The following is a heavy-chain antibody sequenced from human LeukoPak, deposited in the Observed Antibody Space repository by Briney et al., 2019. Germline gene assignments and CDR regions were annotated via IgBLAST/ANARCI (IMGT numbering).Heavy chain of an antibody. D-gene: IGHD3-22*01. J-gene: IGHJ4*02. CDR2: ISGGGDYI. Sequence: GGPLILSCAASGFIFNTYAIYGVRQAPGKGLELVSAISGGGDYIYYAHSVKGRFSLSRDNSKNTLYLQMNSLSADDTAVYYCARKLLYYDRSGPSFDYWGPGTLVTVSS. CDR3: ARKLLYYDRSGPSFDY. V-gene: IGHV3-23*01. CDR1: GFIFNTYA.